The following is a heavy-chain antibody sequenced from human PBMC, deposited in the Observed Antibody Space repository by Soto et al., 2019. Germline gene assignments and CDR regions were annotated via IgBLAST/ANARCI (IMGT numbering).Heavy chain of an antibody. J-gene: IGHJ6*02. CDR3: ASSRYGIGAGMDV. CDR1: GFTFSESG. CDR2: ISYDGSQK. V-gene: IGHV3-30*03. D-gene: IGHD3-16*01. Sequence: GGSLRLSCEASGFTFSESGMHWVRQAPGKGLEWVTLISYDGSQKYYIDSVKGRFTISRDNSKNTLYLQMNSLRVEDTAVYYCASSRYGIGAGMDVWGQGTTVTVSS.